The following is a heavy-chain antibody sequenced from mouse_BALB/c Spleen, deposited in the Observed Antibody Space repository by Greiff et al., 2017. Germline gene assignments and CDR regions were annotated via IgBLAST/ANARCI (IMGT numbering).Heavy chain of an antibody. D-gene: IGHD6-2*01. J-gene: IGHJ3*01. CDR1: GYAFTNYL. Sequence: VKLMESGAELVRPGTSVKVSCKASGYAFTNYLIEWVKQRPGQGLEWIGVINPGSGGTNYNEKFKGKATLTADKSSSTAYMQLSSLTSDDSAVYFCARGGGSLFAYWGQGTLVTVSA. CDR3: ARGGGSLFAY. CDR2: INPGSGGT. V-gene: IGHV1-54*01.